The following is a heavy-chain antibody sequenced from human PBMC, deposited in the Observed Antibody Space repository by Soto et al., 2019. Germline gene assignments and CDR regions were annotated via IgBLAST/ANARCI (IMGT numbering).Heavy chain of an antibody. CDR1: GYTFPSHS. CDR2: FNPSGGGT. J-gene: IGHJ4*02. V-gene: IGHV1-46*01. D-gene: IGHD4-17*01. CDR3: ARGNGGY. Sequence: QVQLVQSGAEVKQPGASVRVSCKASGYTFPSHSIHWVRQAPGQGLGGMGVFNPSGGGTSYAQNFQGRVTMTWDTSTSTVYMELSSLRSEDTAMYYCARGNGGYWGQGTLVTVSS.